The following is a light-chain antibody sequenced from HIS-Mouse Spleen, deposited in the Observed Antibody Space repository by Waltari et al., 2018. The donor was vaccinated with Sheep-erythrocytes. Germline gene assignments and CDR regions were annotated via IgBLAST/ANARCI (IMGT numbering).Light chain of an antibody. Sequence: QSALTQPRSVSGSPGQSVTISCTGTSSEVGGYNYVSWYQQPPGKAPKLLSYDVRKRPSGVPARFSGSKSGNTASLTISGLQAEDEADYYCCSYAGSYNHVFATGTKVTVL. CDR3: CSYAGSYNHV. CDR1: SSEVGGYNY. J-gene: IGLJ1*01. CDR2: DVR. V-gene: IGLV2-11*01.